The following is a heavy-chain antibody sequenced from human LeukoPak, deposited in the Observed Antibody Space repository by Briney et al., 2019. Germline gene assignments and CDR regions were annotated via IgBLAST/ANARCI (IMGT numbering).Heavy chain of an antibody. V-gene: IGHV3-11*04. CDR3: VRDNPRCCGVVPANIDDY. J-gene: IGHJ4*02. CDR2: ISSSGSTI. Sequence: GGSXRLSCAASGFTFSDYYMSWSXQAPGEGVEWGSYISSSGSTIYYADSVRGRFTISRDNAKNSLHLQMHSLRAEDTAVYYCVRDNPRCCGVVPANIDDYWGQGTLVTVSS. CDR1: GFTFSDYY. D-gene: IGHD2-15*01.